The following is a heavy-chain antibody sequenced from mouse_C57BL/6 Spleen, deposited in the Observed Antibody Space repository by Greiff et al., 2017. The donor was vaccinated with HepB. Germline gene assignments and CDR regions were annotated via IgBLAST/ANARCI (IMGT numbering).Heavy chain of an antibody. CDR1: GYTFTSYW. D-gene: IGHD1-1*01. CDR2: IDPSDSYT. J-gene: IGHJ1*03. V-gene: IGHV1-69*01. CDR3: ARGGATVVAPTEGFDV. Sequence: VKLQQPGAELVMPGASVKLSCKASGYTFTSYWMHWVKQRPGQGLEWIGEIDPSDSYTNYNQKFKGKSTLTVDKSSSTAYMQLSSLTSEDSAVYYCARGGATVVAPTEGFDVWGTGTTVTVSS.